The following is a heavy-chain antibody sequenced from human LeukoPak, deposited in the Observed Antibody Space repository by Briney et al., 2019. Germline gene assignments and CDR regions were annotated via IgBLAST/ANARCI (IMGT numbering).Heavy chain of an antibody. Sequence: GGSLRLSCAASGFTFSSYSMNWVRQAPGKGLEWVSHITASGTAMFYADSVKGRFTISRDNAKNSLYLQVNSLRDEDTAVYYCASSGSYRFDYWGQGTLVTVSS. CDR3: ASSGSYRFDY. D-gene: IGHD1-26*01. J-gene: IGHJ4*02. V-gene: IGHV3-48*02. CDR2: ITASGTAM. CDR1: GFTFSSYS.